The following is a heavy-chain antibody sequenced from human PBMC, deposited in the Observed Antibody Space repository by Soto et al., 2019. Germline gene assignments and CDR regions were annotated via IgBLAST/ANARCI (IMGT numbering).Heavy chain of an antibody. J-gene: IGHJ4*02. V-gene: IGHV3-30*18. CDR1: GFTFRTYA. CDR2: IAYDGSNT. CDR3: AKDQSTGEIDY. D-gene: IGHD3-10*01. Sequence: QPGGSLRLSCAASGFTFRTYAMHWVRQAPGKGPEWVAFIAYDGSNTYYADSVKGRFTISRENSKSMLYVQMNSLRPGDTAVYYCAKDQSTGEIDYWGQGTLVTVSS.